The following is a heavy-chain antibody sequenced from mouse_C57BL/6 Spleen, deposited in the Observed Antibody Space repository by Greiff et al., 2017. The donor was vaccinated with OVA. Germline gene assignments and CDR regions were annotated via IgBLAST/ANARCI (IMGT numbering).Heavy chain of an antibody. D-gene: IGHD2-4*01. CDR3: TKGDYDEEGFAY. J-gene: IGHJ3*01. CDR2: IDPENGDT. Sequence: EVQLQESGAELVRPGASVKLSCTASGFNIKDDYMHWVKQRPEQGLEWIGWIDPENGDTEYASKFQGKATITADTSSNTAYLQLSSLTSEDTAVYYCTKGDYDEEGFAYWGQGTLVTVSA. V-gene: IGHV14-4*01. CDR1: GFNIKDDY.